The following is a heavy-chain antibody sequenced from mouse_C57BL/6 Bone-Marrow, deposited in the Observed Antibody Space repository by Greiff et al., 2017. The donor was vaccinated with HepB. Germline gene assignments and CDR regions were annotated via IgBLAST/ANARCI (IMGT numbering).Heavy chain of an antibody. CDR1: GYTFTSYW. J-gene: IGHJ4*01. D-gene: IGHD5-1*01. V-gene: IGHV1-7*01. Sequence: QVQLQQSGAELAKPGASVKLSCKASGYTFTSYWMHWVKQRPGQGLEWIGYINPSSGYTKYNQKFKDKATLTADKSSSTAYMQLSSLIYEDSAVYYCEGSNFAMDYWGQGTSVTVSS. CDR2: INPSSGYT. CDR3: EGSNFAMDY.